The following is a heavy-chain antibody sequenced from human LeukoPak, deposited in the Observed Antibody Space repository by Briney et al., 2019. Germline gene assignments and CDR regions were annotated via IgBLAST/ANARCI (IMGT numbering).Heavy chain of an antibody. CDR2: ISYDGSNK. D-gene: IGHD3-22*01. CDR3: ARDGADNSGYYFGSL. Sequence: GGSLRLSCAASGFTFSNYAMHWVRQAPGKGLEWVAVISYDGSNKYYTDSVKGRFTISGDSSKNTLYLQMNSLRVEDTAVYYCARDGADNSGYYFGSLWGQGTMVTVSS. CDR1: GFTFSNYA. J-gene: IGHJ3*01. V-gene: IGHV3-30*04.